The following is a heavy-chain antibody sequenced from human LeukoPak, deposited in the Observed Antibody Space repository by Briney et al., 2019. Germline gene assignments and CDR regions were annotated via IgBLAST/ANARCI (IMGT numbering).Heavy chain of an antibody. Sequence: GGSLRLSCAASGFTFSSYAMSWVRQAPGKGLEWVSAISGSGGSAYYADSVKGRFTISRDNSKNTLYLQMNSLRAEDTAVYYCAKGRGYSYGSDAFDIWGQGTMVTVSS. D-gene: IGHD5-18*01. CDR1: GFTFSSYA. CDR3: AKGRGYSYGSDAFDI. CDR2: ISGSGGSA. J-gene: IGHJ3*02. V-gene: IGHV3-23*01.